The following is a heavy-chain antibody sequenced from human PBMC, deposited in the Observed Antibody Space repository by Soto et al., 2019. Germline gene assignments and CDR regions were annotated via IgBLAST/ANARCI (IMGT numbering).Heavy chain of an antibody. D-gene: IGHD6-6*01. CDR2: ISAYNGNT. Sequence: ASVKVSCKASGYTFTSYGISWVRQAPGQGVEWMGWISAYNGNTNYAQKVQGRVTMTTDTSTRTAYMELRSLRSDDTAIYFCARTPYSTSLGYYYYYAMDVWGQGTTVTVYS. CDR1: GYTFTSYG. V-gene: IGHV1-18*01. J-gene: IGHJ6*02. CDR3: ARTPYSTSLGYYYYYAMDV.